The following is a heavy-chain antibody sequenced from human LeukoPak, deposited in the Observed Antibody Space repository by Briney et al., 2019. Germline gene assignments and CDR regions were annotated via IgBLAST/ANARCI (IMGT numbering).Heavy chain of an antibody. V-gene: IGHV3-30-3*01. D-gene: IGHD7-27*01. CDR1: GFTFSSYA. Sequence: GGSLRLSCAASGFTFSSYAMHWVRQAPGKGLEWVAVISYDGSNKYYADSVKGRFTISRDNSKNTLYLQMNSLRAEDTAVYYCARGSLTGLDYWGQGTLVTVSS. J-gene: IGHJ4*02. CDR2: ISYDGSNK. CDR3: ARGSLTGLDY.